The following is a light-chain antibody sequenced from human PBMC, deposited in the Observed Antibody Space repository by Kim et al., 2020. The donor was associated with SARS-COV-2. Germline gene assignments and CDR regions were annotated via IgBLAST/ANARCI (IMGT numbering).Light chain of an antibody. CDR1: SHDVGRYNF. Sequence: QSVLTQPASVSGSPGQSITISCTGTSHDVGRYNFVSWFQQHPGKAPKVMIYDVTKRPSGVSSRFSGSKSANTASLTISGLQAEDEADYYCTSYTSSDSWVFGGGTQLTVL. CDR2: DVT. J-gene: IGLJ3*02. V-gene: IGLV2-14*03. CDR3: TSYTSSDSWV.